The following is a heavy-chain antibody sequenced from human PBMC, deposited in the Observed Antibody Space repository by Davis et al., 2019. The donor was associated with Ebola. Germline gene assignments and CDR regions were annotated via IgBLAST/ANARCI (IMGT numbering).Heavy chain of an antibody. V-gene: IGHV3-23*01. CDR3: AKNIALAAIRWFHP. J-gene: IGHJ5*02. CDR2: ISGSSDTT. Sequence: PGGSLRLSCAASGFTFRNYAMSWVRQAPGKGLEWVSSISGSSDTTYYTDSVEGRFTISRDNSKNTLFLQMNSLRSEDTAVYYCAKNIALAAIRWFHPWGQGTLVTVPS. CDR1: GFTFRNYA. D-gene: IGHD5-12*01.